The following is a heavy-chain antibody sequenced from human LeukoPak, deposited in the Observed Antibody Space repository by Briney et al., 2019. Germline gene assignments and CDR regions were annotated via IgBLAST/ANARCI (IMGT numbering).Heavy chain of an antibody. D-gene: IGHD3-10*01. CDR1: GYSISSGQY. CDR2: IYHDGTP. CDR3: AGVHGTAIISDF. J-gene: IGHJ4*02. V-gene: IGHV4-38-2*01. Sequence: SETLSLTCAVSGYSISSGQYWGWIRQTPGKGLEWLGSIYHDGTPYYNPSLKSRSTLSVDTSKNQFSLNLTSVSAADTAIYYCAGVHGTAIISDFWGQGMLVTASS.